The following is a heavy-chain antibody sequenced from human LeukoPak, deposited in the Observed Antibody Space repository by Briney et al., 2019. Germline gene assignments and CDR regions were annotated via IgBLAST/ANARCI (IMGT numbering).Heavy chain of an antibody. D-gene: IGHD4-17*01. J-gene: IGHJ4*02. V-gene: IGHV3-23*01. CDR1: GFTFSSYA. CDR3: ATHMTTVTTSLDY. CDR2: ISGSSGDS. Sequence: GGSLRLSCAASGFTFSSYAMSWVRQAPGKGPEWVSGISGSSGDSDYAASVKGRFTISRDNSKNTLYLHMTSLRAEDTAIYYCATHMTTVTTSLDYWGQGTLVTVSS.